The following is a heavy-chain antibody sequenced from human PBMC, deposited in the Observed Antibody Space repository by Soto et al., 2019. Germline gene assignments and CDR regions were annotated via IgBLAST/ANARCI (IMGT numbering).Heavy chain of an antibody. J-gene: IGHJ6*03. CDR2: ISAYNGNT. D-gene: IGHD1-26*01. CDR3: ARADGSWSMAGHMAV. CDR1: GYTFTSYG. V-gene: IGHV1-18*01. Sequence: ASVKVSCKASGYTFTSYGISWVRQAPGQGLEWMGWISAYNGNTNYAQKLQGRVTMTTDTSTSTAYMERRSLRSDDTAVYYCARADGSWSMAGHMAVWGKGTTVTVSS.